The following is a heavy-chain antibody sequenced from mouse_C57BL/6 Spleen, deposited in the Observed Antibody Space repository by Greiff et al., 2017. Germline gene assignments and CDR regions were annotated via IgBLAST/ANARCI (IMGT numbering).Heavy chain of an antibody. J-gene: IGHJ1*03. V-gene: IGHV1-50*01. D-gene: IGHD2-5*01. CDR3: ARGYSNNEGYFDD. CDR1: GYTFTSYW. CDR2: IDPSDSYT. Sequence: VQLQQPGAELVKPGASVKLSYKASGYTFTSYWMQWVKQRPGQGLEWIGEIDPSDSYTNYNQKFKGKATLTVDTSSSTAYMQLSSLTSEDSAVYYCARGYSNNEGYFDDWGTGTSVTVSS.